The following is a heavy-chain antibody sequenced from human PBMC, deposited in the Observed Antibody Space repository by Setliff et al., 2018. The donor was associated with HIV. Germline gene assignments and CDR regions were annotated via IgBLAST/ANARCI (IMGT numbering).Heavy chain of an antibody. CDR2: INPSGGST. D-gene: IGHD2-2*01. J-gene: IGHJ6*03. CDR3: AREVVPAAMRYYYYMDV. CDR1: GYTFTSYY. Sequence: RASVKVSCKASGYTFTSYYMHWVRQAPGQGLEWMGIINPSGGSTSYAQKFQGRVTMTRDTSTSTVYMEQSSLRSEDTAVYYCAREVVPAAMRYYYYMDVWGKGTTVTSP. V-gene: IGHV1-46*01.